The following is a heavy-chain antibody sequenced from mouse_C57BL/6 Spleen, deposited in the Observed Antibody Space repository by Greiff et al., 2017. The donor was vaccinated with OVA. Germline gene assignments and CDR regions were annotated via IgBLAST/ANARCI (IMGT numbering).Heavy chain of an antibody. CDR2: ISYDGSN. CDR1: GYSITSGYY. D-gene: IGHD1-1*01. V-gene: IGHV3-6*01. Sequence: EVKLQESGPGLVKPSQSLSLTCSVTGYSITSGYYWNWIRQFPGNKLEWMGYISYDGSNNYNPSLKNRTSITRDTSKNQFFLKLNSVTAEDTATYYCARDYYYGFAYWGQGTLVTVSA. CDR3: ARDYYYGFAY. J-gene: IGHJ3*01.